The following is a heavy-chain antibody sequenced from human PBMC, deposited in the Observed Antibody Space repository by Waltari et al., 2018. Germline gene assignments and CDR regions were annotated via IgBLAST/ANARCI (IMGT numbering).Heavy chain of an antibody. D-gene: IGHD5-12*01. CDR3: ARGGVATNRHYYYYGMDV. J-gene: IGHJ6*02. CDR1: GYTFTSYD. V-gene: IGHV1-69*13. CDR2: IIPIFGTA. Sequence: QVQLVQSGAEVKKPGASVKVSCKASGYTFTSYDINWVRQATGQGLEWMGGIIPIFGTANYAQKVQGRVTITADESTSTAYMELSSLRSEDTAVYYCARGGVATNRHYYYYGMDVWGQGTTVTVSS.